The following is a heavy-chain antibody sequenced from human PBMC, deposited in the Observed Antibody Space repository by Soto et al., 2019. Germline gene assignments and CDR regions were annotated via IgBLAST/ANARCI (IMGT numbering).Heavy chain of an antibody. CDR1: GFSFSSYG. CDR2: IWYDGSNK. D-gene: IGHD2-2*01. J-gene: IGHJ6*02. Sequence: GGSLRLSCAASGFSFSSYGMHWVRQAPGKGLEWVAVIWYDGSNKYYADSVKGRFTISRDNSKNRLYLQMNRLRGEDTAVYYSTRGGFSNYYGLDVWGQGTTVTV. CDR3: TRGGFSNYYGLDV. V-gene: IGHV3-33*01.